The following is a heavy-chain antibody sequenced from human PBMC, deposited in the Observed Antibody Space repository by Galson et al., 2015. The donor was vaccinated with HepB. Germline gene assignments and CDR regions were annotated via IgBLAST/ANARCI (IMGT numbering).Heavy chain of an antibody. CDR3: ARPPYYYDSSGYSDY. CDR1: GGSISSSSFY. V-gene: IGHV4-39*01. D-gene: IGHD3-22*01. J-gene: IGHJ4*02. CDR2: IYYSGNT. Sequence: ETLSLTCTVSGGSISSSSFYWGWIRQPPGKGLEWIGSIYYSGNTSYNPSLKSRVTISVDTSKNQLSLKLSSVTAADTAVYFCARPPYYYDSSGYSDYWGQGTLVTVSS.